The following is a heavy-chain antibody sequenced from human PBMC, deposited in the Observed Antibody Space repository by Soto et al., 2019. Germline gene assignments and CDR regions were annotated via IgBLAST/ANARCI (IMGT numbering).Heavy chain of an antibody. J-gene: IGHJ6*02. V-gene: IGHV4-59*01. Sequence: QVQLQESGPGLVKPSETLSLTCTVSGGSISNSYWSWIRQPPGKGLEWIGYIYYSGSANYNPSLKSRVSISVATSKKQFSLKLTSVTAADTAVYHCARVGEYSVYVGRTNYYYAMDVWGQGTTVTVSS. CDR3: ARVGEYSVYVGRTNYYYAMDV. CDR2: IYYSGSA. CDR1: GGSISNSY. D-gene: IGHD5-12*01.